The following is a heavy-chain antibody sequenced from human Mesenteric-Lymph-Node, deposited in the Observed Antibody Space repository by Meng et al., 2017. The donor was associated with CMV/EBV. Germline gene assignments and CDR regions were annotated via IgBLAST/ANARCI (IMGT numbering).Heavy chain of an antibody. CDR2: VHTDDSDT. CDR1: GYSFTTYW. D-gene: IGHD5-18*01. V-gene: IGHV5-51*01. CDR3: AISGSYGSAFDY. J-gene: IGHJ4*01. Sequence: GESLKISCKGSGYSFTTYWIGWVRQMPGKGLEWMGVVHTDDSDTRYRPSFRGQVTISADKSISTAHLQWSSLRASDSALYFCAISGSYGSAFDYWGQGTLVTVSS.